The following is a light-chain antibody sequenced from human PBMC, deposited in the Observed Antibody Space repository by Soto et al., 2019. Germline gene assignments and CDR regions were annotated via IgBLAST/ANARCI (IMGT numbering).Light chain of an antibody. CDR1: TSDVGGYDY. J-gene: IGLJ1*01. CDR2: DVS. Sequence: SALTQPRSVSGSPGQSVAISCTGTTSDVGGYDYVSWHQQHPGKAPKLIIFDVSKRPSGVPDRFSGSKSGNTASLTISGLQAEDEADYFCCSYAGDSYVFGSGTKLTVL. CDR3: CSYAGDSYV. V-gene: IGLV2-11*01.